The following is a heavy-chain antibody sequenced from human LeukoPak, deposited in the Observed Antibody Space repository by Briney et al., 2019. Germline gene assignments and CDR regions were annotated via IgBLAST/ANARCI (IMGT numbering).Heavy chain of an antibody. J-gene: IGHJ4*02. D-gene: IGHD3-3*01. CDR2: INNDGSSS. V-gene: IGHV3-74*01. CDR3: ARDLEWLLSTWGMPDY. Sequence: PGGSLRLSCAASGFTFSSYWMYWVRQAPGKGLVWVSNINNDGSSSSYADSVKGRITISRDNAKNTLYLQMNSLRAEDTAAYYCARDLEWLLSTWGMPDYWGQGTLVTVSS. CDR1: GFTFSSYW.